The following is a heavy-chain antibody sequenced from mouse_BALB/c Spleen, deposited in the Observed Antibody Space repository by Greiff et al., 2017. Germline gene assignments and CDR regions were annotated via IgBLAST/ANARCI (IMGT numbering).Heavy chain of an antibody. J-gene: IGHJ4*01. Sequence: EVQRVESGPELVKPGASVNMSCKASGYTFTSYVMHGVKQKPGQGLEWIGYINPYNDGTKYNEKFKGKATLTSDKSSSTAYMELSSLTSEDSAVYYCARGVPQWAMDYWGQGTSVTVSS. D-gene: IGHD5-1*01. CDR2: INPYNDGT. CDR3: ARGVPQWAMDY. CDR1: GYTFTSYV. V-gene: IGHV1-14*01.